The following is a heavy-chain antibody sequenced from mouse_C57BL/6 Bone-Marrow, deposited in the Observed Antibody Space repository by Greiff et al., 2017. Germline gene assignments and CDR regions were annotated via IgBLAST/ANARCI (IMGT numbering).Heavy chain of an antibody. D-gene: IGHD1-1*01. J-gene: IGHJ2*01. CDR3: ARHEHYGSSYFDY. Sequence: DVKLVESGGGLVKPGGSLKLSCAASGFTFSSYTMSWVRQTPEKRLEWVATISGGGGNTYYPDSVKGRFTISRDNAKNTLYLQMSSLRSEDTALYYCARHEHYGSSYFDYWGQGTTLTVSS. CDR1: GFTFSSYT. V-gene: IGHV5-9*01. CDR2: ISGGGGNT.